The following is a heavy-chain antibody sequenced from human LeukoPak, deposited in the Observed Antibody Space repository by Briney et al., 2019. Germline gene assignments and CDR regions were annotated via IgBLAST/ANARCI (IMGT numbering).Heavy chain of an antibody. J-gene: IGHJ4*02. CDR1: GYSISSGYY. Sequence: KTSETLSLTCTVSGYSISSGYYWGWIRQPPGKGLEWIGSIYHSGSTYYNPSLKSRVTISVDTSKNQFSLKLSSVTAADTAVYYCARAAIWVWIDYWGQGTLVTVSS. CDR2: IYHSGST. CDR3: ARAAIWVWIDY. D-gene: IGHD5-18*01. V-gene: IGHV4-38-2*02.